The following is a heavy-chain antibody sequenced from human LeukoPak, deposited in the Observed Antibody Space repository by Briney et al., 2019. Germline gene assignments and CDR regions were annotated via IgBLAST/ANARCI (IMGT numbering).Heavy chain of an antibody. V-gene: IGHV1-69*05. Sequence: GSSAQVSCNASGGTFSSYAISWVRQAPGQGLEWMGGIIPIFGTANYAQKFQGRVTITTDESTSTVYMELISLRSEDTAVYYCATSRAGSRDGYNLIYWGQGTLVTVSS. D-gene: IGHD5-24*01. CDR3: ATSRAGSRDGYNLIY. J-gene: IGHJ4*02. CDR1: GGTFSSYA. CDR2: IIPIFGTA.